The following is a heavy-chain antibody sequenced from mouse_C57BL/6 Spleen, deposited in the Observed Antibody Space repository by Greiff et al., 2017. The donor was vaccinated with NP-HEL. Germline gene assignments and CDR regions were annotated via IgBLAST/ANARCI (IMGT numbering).Heavy chain of an antibody. CDR2: INPNNGGT. CDR3: ARRDDPYYAMDY. Sequence: VQLQQPGPELVKPGASVKISCKASGYTFTDYYMNWVKQSHGKSLEWIGDINPNNGGTSYNQKFKGKATLTVDKSSSTAYMELRSLTSEDSAVYYFARRDDPYYAMDYWGQGTSVTVSS. CDR1: GYTFTDYY. J-gene: IGHJ4*01. V-gene: IGHV1-26*01. D-gene: IGHD2-14*01.